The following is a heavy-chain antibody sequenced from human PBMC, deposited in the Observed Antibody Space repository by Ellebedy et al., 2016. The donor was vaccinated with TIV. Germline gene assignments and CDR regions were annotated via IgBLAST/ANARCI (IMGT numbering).Heavy chain of an antibody. CDR3: VRDPGNSGALDY. V-gene: IGHV3-74*01. CDR1: GFTFSNYW. Sequence: GESLKISXAASGFTFSNYWMSWVRQVPGKGLVWVSSISDDESTTNYADSVKGRFTISRDNAKNTLYLQMNSLRREDTALYYCVRDPGNSGALDYWGQGTLVTVSS. CDR2: ISDDESTT. D-gene: IGHD4-23*01. J-gene: IGHJ4*01.